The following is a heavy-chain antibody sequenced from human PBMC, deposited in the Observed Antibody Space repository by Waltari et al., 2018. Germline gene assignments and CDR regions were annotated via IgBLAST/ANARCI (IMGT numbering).Heavy chain of an antibody. J-gene: IGHJ2*01. CDR1: GFSFSSHW. D-gene: IGHD2-2*01. V-gene: IGHV3-7*01. Sequence: EVQLVESGGGLVQPGGSLRLSCAASGFSFSSHWMSWVRQTPVKGLEWLAKINQDGSQTYYEDSVKGRFTVSRDNAKNSLFLQMNSLRAEDTAVYYCARDGYDAGLYFDLWGRGTLVTVSS. CDR3: ARDGYDAGLYFDL. CDR2: INQDGSQT.